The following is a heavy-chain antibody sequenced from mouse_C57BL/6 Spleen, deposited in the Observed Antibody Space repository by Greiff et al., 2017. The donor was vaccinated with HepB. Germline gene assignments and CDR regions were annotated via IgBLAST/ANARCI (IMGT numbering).Heavy chain of an antibody. D-gene: IGHD1-1*01. CDR3: ARRIDYGSSNYAMDY. Sequence: EVQVVESGGGLVKPGGSLKLSCAASGFTFSDYGMHWVRQAPEKGLEWVAYISSGSSTIYYADTVKGRFTISRDNAKNTLFLQMTSLRSEDTAMYYCARRIDYGSSNYAMDYWGQGTSVTVSS. CDR1: GFTFSDYG. CDR2: ISSGSSTI. V-gene: IGHV5-17*01. J-gene: IGHJ4*01.